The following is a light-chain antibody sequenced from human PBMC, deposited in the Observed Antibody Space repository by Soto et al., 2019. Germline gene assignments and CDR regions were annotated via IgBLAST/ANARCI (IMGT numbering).Light chain of an antibody. CDR2: GVS. J-gene: IGLJ2*01. V-gene: IGLV2-14*01. CDR3: SSYTSSSTRL. Sequence: QSVLTQPASVSGSPGQSITISCTGTSSDIGGYDYVSWYQQHPGKAPKLMIYGVSNRPSGVSNRFSGSKSGNTASLIISGLQAEDEADYYCSSYTSSSTRLFGGGTKLTVL. CDR1: SSDIGGYDY.